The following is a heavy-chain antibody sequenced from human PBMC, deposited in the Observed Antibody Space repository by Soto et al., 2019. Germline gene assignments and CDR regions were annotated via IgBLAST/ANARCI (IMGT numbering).Heavy chain of an antibody. Sequence: QVQLQESGPGLVKPSEILSLTCTVSGGSISSYYWSWIRQPPGKGLEWIGYIYYSGSTNYNPSLKRRVTISVDTSKNQFSLKLSSVTAADTAVYYCAREGLTGTIGLYYYYGMDVWGQGTTVTVSS. J-gene: IGHJ6*02. CDR2: IYYSGST. CDR3: AREGLTGTIGLYYYYGMDV. D-gene: IGHD1-7*01. CDR1: GGSISSYY. V-gene: IGHV4-59*01.